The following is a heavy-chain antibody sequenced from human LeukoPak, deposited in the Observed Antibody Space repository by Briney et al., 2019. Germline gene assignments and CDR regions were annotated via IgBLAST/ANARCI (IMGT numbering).Heavy chain of an antibody. CDR1: GFTFDDYG. Sequence: GGSLRLSCAASGFTFDDYGMSWVRQAPGKGLEWVSGINWNGGSTGYADSVKGRFTISRDNAKNSMYLQMNSLRAEDTALYYCARGKYDPPFDYWGQGTLVTVSS. CDR2: INWNGGST. J-gene: IGHJ4*02. V-gene: IGHV3-20*04. CDR3: ARGKYDPPFDY. D-gene: IGHD3-3*01.